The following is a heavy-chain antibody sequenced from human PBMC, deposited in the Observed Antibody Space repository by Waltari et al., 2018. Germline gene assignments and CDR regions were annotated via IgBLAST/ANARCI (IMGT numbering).Heavy chain of an antibody. D-gene: IGHD2-15*01. Sequence: QLQLQQSGPGLVKPSGTLSLTCAVFGDSMSSTDWWSWVRQSPGKGLGGIGQVHGSGRINYNPSCASRVTMSVDTSTKQFSLKVTSATAADTALYYCARDRGRGLYFDSWGQGILVTVSP. CDR1: GDSMSSTDW. V-gene: IGHV4-4*02. J-gene: IGHJ4*02. CDR3: ARDRGRGLYFDS. CDR2: VHGSGRI.